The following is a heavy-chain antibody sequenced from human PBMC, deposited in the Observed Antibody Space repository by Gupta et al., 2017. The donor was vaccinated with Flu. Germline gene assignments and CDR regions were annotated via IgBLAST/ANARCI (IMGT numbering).Heavy chain of an antibody. CDR1: GGSFSGYY. CDR2: INHSGST. Sequence: QVQLQQWGAGLLKPSETLSLTCAVYGGSFSGYYWSWIRQPPGKGLEWIGEINHSGSTNYNPSLKSRVTISVDTSKSQFSLKLSSVTAADTAVYYCARAVRRDYDFWSGYLTGGMDVWGQGTTVTVSS. D-gene: IGHD3-3*01. CDR3: ARAVRRDYDFWSGYLTGGMDV. J-gene: IGHJ6*02. V-gene: IGHV4-34*01.